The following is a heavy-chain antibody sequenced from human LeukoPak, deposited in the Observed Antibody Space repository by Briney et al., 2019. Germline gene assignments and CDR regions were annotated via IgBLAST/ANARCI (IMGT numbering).Heavy chain of an antibody. CDR2: INPNSGGT. D-gene: IGHD6-19*01. CDR1: GYTFTGYY. J-gene: IGHJ5*02. V-gene: IGHV1-2*04. Sequence: ASVKVSCKASGYTFTGYYMHWVRQAPGQGLEWMGWINPNSGGTNYAQKFQGWVTMTRDTSISTAYMELSRLRSDDTAVYYCARGITAPPWFGQQWLVYRFDPWGQGTLVTVSS. CDR3: ARGITAPPWFGQQWLVYRFDP.